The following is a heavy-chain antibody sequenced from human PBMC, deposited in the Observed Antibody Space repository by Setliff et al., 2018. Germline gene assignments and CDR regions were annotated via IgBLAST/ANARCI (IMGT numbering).Heavy chain of an antibody. V-gene: IGHV1-24*01. J-gene: IGHJ4*02. CDR2: FDPEDGET. CDR1: GYTLTELS. D-gene: IGHD2-2*01. Sequence: ASVKVSCKVSGYTLTELSRHWVRQAPGKGLEWMGGFDPEDGETIYAQKFQGRVTMTEDTSTDTAYMELSRLRSDDTAVYYCARGGPGVVIMPAAKLFDYWGQGTLVTVSS. CDR3: ARGGPGVVIMPAAKLFDY.